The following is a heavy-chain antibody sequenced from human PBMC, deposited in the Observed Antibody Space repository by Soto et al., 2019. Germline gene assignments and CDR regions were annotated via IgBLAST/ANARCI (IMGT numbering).Heavy chain of an antibody. J-gene: IGHJ4*02. CDR3: ARGRSIAVAGSPIRDFGY. Sequence: ASVKVSCKASGYTFTSYGISWVRQAPGQGLEWMGWISAYNGNTNYAQKLQGRVTMTTDTSTSTAYMELRSLRSDDTAVYYCARGRSIAVAGSPIRDFGYWGQGTLVTVSS. D-gene: IGHD6-19*01. CDR2: ISAYNGNT. V-gene: IGHV1-18*01. CDR1: GYTFTSYG.